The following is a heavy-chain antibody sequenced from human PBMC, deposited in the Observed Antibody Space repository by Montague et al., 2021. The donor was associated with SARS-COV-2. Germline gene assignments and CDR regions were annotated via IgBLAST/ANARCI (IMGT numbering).Heavy chain of an antibody. CDR1: GGSISSGNYY. V-gene: IGHV4-61*09. CDR3: ARESGSPTYYFYYGVDV. D-gene: IGHD1-26*01. J-gene: IGHJ6*02. CDR2: IYTSGST. Sequence: TLSLTCTVSGGSISSGNYYWSWIRQPAGKGLEWIGHIYTSGSTNYNPSLKSRVTISVHTSNNQFSLELSSVTAADTAVYYCARESGSPTYYFYYGVDVWGQGTTVTVSS.